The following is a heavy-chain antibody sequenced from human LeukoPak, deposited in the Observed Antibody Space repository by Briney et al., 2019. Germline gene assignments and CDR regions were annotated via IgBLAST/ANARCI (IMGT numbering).Heavy chain of an antibody. D-gene: IGHD2-2*01. J-gene: IGHJ3*02. CDR2: IKQDGSEK. CDR3: ARDENCSSTSCSSYAFDI. Sequence: GGSLRLSCAASGFIFSSYWMSWVRQAPGKGLEWVANIKQDGSEKYYVDSVKGRFTISRDNAKNSLYLQMNSLRAEDTAVYYCARDENCSSTSCSSYAFDIWGQGTMVTVSS. V-gene: IGHV3-7*01. CDR1: GFIFSSYW.